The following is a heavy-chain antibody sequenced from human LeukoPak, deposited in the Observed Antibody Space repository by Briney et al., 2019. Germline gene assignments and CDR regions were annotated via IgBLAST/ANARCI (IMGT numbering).Heavy chain of an antibody. CDR3: ANEGSSGYYRFFDY. Sequence: GGSLRLSCAASGFTFSSYGMHWVRQAPGKGLEWVAVISYDGSNKYYADSVKGRFTISRDNSKNTLYLQMNSLRAEDTAVYHCANEGSSGYYRFFDYWGQGTLVTVSS. D-gene: IGHD3-22*01. CDR1: GFTFSSYG. J-gene: IGHJ4*02. V-gene: IGHV3-30*18. CDR2: ISYDGSNK.